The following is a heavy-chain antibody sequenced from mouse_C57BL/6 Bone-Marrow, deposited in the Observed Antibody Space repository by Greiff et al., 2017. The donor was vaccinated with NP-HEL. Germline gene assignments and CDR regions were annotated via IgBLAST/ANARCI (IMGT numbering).Heavy chain of an antibody. Sequence: EVQLVESGGGLVQPGGSLKLSCAASGFTFSDYGMAWVRQAPRTGPEWVAFISNLAYSIYYADTVTGRFTISRENAKNTLYLEMSSLRSEDTAMYYCERQGYYGYFDYWGQGTTLTVSS. CDR1: GFTFSDYG. CDR2: ISNLAYSI. CDR3: ERQGYYGYFDY. V-gene: IGHV5-15*01. D-gene: IGHD1-1*01. J-gene: IGHJ2*01.